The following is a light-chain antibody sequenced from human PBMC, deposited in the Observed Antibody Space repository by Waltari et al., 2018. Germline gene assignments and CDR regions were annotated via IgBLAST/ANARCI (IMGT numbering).Light chain of an antibody. V-gene: IGLV3-19*01. CDR3: NSHESSDNHLV. CDR1: SLRSFY. Sequence: SSELTQDPAVPVALGQTVGITCQGDSLRSFYASWYQQRPGQAPLLVIYGENNRPSGIPDRFSGSSSGNTASLIITGAQAEDEADYYCNSHESSDNHLVFGGGTKLTVL. CDR2: GEN. J-gene: IGLJ2*01.